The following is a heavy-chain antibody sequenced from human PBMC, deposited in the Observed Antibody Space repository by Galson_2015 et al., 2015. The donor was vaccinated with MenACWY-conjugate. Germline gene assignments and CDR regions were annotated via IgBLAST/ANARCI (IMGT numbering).Heavy chain of an antibody. V-gene: IGHV3-74*01. CDR3: SRGGEAKMTIVIGIRAI. Sequence: SLRLSCAASGFTFSNYWMHWVRQGPGKGLEWLSRIDNDGNRITYADSVKGRFTISRDNAKNTLYLQINSVRADDTAVYYCSRGGEAKMTIVIGIRAIWGPRTPVSVSS. J-gene: IGHJ3*02. CDR2: IDNDGNRI. D-gene: IGHD4/OR15-4a*01. CDR1: GFTFSNYW.